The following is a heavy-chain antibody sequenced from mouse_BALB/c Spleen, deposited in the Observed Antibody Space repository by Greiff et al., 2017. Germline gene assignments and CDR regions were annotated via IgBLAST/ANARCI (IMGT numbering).Heavy chain of an antibody. Sequence: EVKLQESGPSLVKPSQTLSLTCSVTGDSITSGYWNWIRKFPGNKLEYMGYISYSGSTYYNPSLKSRISITRDTSKNQYYLQLNSVTTEDTATYYCARSPITTGWYFDVWGAGTTVTVSS. V-gene: IGHV3-8*02. D-gene: IGHD1-2*01. CDR2: ISYSGST. CDR1: GDSITSGY. J-gene: IGHJ1*01. CDR3: ARSPITTGWYFDV.